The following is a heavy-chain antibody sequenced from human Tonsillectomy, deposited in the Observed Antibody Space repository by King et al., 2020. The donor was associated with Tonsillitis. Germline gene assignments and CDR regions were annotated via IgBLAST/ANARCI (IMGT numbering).Heavy chain of an antibody. CDR1: GFTFSSYA. CDR2: IYSGGSST. D-gene: IGHD2-21*02. J-gene: IGHJ4*02. V-gene: IGHV3-23*03. CDR3: AKDMIKLSHIVVVTASPLDY. Sequence: VQLVESGGGLVQPGGSLRLSCAASGFTFSSYAMSWVRQAPGKGLEWVSVIYSGGSSTYYADSVKGRFTISRANSKNTLYLQMNSLRAEDTAVYYCAKDMIKLSHIVVVTASPLDYWGQGTLVTVSS.